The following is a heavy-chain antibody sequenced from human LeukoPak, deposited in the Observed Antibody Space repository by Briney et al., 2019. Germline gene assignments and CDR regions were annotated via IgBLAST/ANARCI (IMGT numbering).Heavy chain of an antibody. J-gene: IGHJ4*02. CDR2: ISGSGGST. Sequence: GGSLRLSCAASGLTFSSYAMSWVRQAPGKGLEWVSGISGSGGSTYYADSVKGRFTISRDNSKNTLYLQMNSLRAEDTAVYYCAKDQYSGSPYYFDNWGQGTLATVSS. V-gene: IGHV3-23*01. D-gene: IGHD1-26*01. CDR1: GLTFSSYA. CDR3: AKDQYSGSPYYFDN.